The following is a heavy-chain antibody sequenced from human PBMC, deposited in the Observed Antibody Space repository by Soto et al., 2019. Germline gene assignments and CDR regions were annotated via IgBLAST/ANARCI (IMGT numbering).Heavy chain of an antibody. CDR3: AKGFLEWLSSPDY. J-gene: IGHJ4*02. CDR2: ISGSGGTT. Sequence: EVQLLESGGGLVQPGGSLRLSCAGSGFTFSSYAVSWVRQAPGKGLEWVSGISGSGGTTYYADSVKGRFTISRDNSKNTLYLQINSLRAEDTAVYYCAKGFLEWLSSPDYWGQGTLVTVSS. CDR1: GFTFSSYA. D-gene: IGHD3-3*01. V-gene: IGHV3-23*01.